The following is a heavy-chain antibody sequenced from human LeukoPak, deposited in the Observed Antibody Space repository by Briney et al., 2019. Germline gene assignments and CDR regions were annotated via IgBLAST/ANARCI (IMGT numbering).Heavy chain of an antibody. J-gene: IGHJ3*02. Sequence: ASVKVSCKASGGTFSSYAISWVRQAPGQGLEWMGGIIPIFGTANYAQKFQGRVTITTDESTSTAYMELSSLRSEDTAVYYCARDSRSYYMDAFDIWGQGTMVTVSS. CDR1: GGTFSSYA. V-gene: IGHV1-69*05. CDR2: IIPIFGTA. D-gene: IGHD1-26*01. CDR3: ARDSRSYYMDAFDI.